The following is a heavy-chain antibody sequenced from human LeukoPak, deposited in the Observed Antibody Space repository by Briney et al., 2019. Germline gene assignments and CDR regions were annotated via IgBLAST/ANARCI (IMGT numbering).Heavy chain of an antibody. CDR3: ARVSGNPRFLEWLYPDY. CDR1: GGTFSSYA. J-gene: IGHJ4*02. Sequence: GASVKVSCKASGGTFSSYAISWVRQAPGQGLEWMGGIIPIFGTANYAQKFQGRVTITADESTSTAYMELSSLRSEDTAVYYCARVSGNPRFLEWLYPDYWGQGTLVTVSS. V-gene: IGHV1-69*01. D-gene: IGHD3-3*01. CDR2: IIPIFGTA.